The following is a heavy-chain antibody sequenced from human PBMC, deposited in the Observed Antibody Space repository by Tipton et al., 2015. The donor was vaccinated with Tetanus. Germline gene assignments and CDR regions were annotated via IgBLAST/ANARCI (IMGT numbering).Heavy chain of an antibody. V-gene: IGHV3-33*01. Sequence: CAASGFTFSSYGMHWVRQAPGKGLEWVAVIWYDGSNKYYADSVKGRFTISRDNSKNTLYLQMNSLRAEDTAVYYCARESKARENWFDPWGQGTLVTVSS. CDR2: IWYDGSNK. J-gene: IGHJ5*02. D-gene: IGHD5-24*01. CDR1: GFTFSSYG. CDR3: ARESKARENWFDP.